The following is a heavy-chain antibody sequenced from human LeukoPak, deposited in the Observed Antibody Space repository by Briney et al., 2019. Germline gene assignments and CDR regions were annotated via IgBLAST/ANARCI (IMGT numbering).Heavy chain of an antibody. CDR2: IRYDGSNK. CDR3: AKEERIQLWLWYAFDI. D-gene: IGHD5-18*01. CDR1: GFTFSSYG. J-gene: IGHJ3*02. Sequence: PGGSLRLSCAAAGFTFSSYGMHWVRQAPGKGLEWVAFIRYDGSNKYYADSVKGRFTNSRDNSKNTLYLQMNSLRAEDTAVYYCAKEERIQLWLWYAFDIWGQGTMVTVSS. V-gene: IGHV3-30*02.